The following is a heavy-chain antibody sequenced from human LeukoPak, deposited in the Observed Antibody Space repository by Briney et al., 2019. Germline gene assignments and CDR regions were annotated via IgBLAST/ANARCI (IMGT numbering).Heavy chain of an antibody. Sequence: SETLSLTCTVSGGSISSYYWSWIRQPAGKGLEWIGRIYTSGSTNYNPSLKSRVTMSADTSKNQFSLKLSSVTAADTAVYYCARDRDSSGYYPPEAFDVWGQGTMVTVSS. CDR1: GGSISSYY. D-gene: IGHD3-22*01. V-gene: IGHV4-4*07. J-gene: IGHJ3*01. CDR3: ARDRDSSGYYPPEAFDV. CDR2: IYTSGST.